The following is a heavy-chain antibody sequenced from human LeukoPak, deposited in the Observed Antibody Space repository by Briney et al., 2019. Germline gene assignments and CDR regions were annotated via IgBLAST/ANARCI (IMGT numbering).Heavy chain of an antibody. V-gene: IGHV3-30-3*01. CDR1: GFTFNDYA. D-gene: IGHD3-3*01. CDR3: ARGPYDFWSGYYFDY. J-gene: IGHJ4*02. CDR2: ISYDGHDK. Sequence: PGGSLRLSCVASGFTFNDYAMYWVRQTPGKGLEWVTLISYDGHDKSYADSVRGRFTISRDNSKNTLYLQMDSLRSEDTAVYYCARGPYDFWSGYYFDYWGQGTLVTVSS.